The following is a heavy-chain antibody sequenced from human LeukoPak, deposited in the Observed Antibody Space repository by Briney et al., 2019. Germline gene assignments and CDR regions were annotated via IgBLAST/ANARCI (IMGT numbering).Heavy chain of an antibody. Sequence: APVKVSCKASGYTFTGYYMHWVRQAPGQGLEWMGRINPNSGGTNYAQKFQGRVTMTRDTSISTAYMELSRLRSDDTAVYYCARDSGNYWSGYYAFDPWGQGTLVTVSS. CDR3: ARDSGNYWSGYYAFDP. J-gene: IGHJ5*02. V-gene: IGHV1-2*06. CDR1: GYTFTGYY. CDR2: INPNSGGT. D-gene: IGHD3-3*01.